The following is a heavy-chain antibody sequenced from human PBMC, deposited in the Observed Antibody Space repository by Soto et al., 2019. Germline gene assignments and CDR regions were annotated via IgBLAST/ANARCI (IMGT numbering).Heavy chain of an antibody. J-gene: IGHJ6*01. CDR2: IDPSDSYT. Sequence: GESLKISCKGSGYSFTSYCISWLRQMPGKGLEWMGRIDPSDSYTNYSPSFQGHVTISADKSISTAYLQWSSLKASDTAMYYCARHKSPCYYGSGSYGYRMAVWAQGTTVTVSS. V-gene: IGHV5-10-1*01. CDR1: GYSFTSYC. CDR3: ARHKSPCYYGSGSYGYRMAV. D-gene: IGHD3-10*01.